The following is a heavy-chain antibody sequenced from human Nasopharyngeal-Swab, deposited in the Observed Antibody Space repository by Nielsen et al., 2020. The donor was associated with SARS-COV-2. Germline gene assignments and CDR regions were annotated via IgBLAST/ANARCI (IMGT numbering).Heavy chain of an antibody. CDR2: INRSGST. V-gene: IGHV4-34*01. D-gene: IGHD3-3*01. Sequence: SETLSPTCAVYGGSFSGYYWSWIRQPPGKGLEWIGEINRSGSTNYNPSLKSRVTISVDTSKNQFSLKLSSVTAADTAVYYCARGRGLRHYYYYYGMDVWGQGTTVTVSS. CDR1: GGSFSGYY. J-gene: IGHJ6*02. CDR3: ARGRGLRHYYYYYGMDV.